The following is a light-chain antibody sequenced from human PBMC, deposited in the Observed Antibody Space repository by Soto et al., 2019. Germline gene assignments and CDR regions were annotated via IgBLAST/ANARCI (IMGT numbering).Light chain of an antibody. CDR1: QDISNH. J-gene: IGKJ3*01. V-gene: IGKV1-33*01. Sequence: DIQMTQSPSSLSASVGDRVTITCQASQDISNHLNWYQQKPGKAPKLLIYDASNLETGVPSRFSGSGSGTDFTFTISSLQPEDIATYYCQQYDNLPRSFGPGTKVDI. CDR3: QQYDNLPRS. CDR2: DAS.